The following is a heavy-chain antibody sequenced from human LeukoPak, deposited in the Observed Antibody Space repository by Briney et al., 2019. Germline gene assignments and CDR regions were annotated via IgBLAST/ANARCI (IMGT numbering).Heavy chain of an antibody. Sequence: SETLSLTCTVPGGSISSSNFYWGWIRQPPGKGLEWIGSIYHSGSTYYNPSLKSRVTISVDTSKNQFSLKLSSVTAADTAVYYCARGHAIAVAVPTDYWGQGTLVTVSS. D-gene: IGHD6-19*01. CDR1: GGSISSSNFY. CDR3: ARGHAIAVAVPTDY. V-gene: IGHV4-39*07. CDR2: IYHSGST. J-gene: IGHJ4*02.